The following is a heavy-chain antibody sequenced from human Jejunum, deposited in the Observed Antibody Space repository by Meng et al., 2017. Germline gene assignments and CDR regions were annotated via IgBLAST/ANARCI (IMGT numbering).Heavy chain of an antibody. Sequence: GESLKISCTASGFIFGDYALSWFRQASGKGLEWVGFIRMQSYGGTGQYAASVNGRFTISRDDSKSIAYLQMNSLRTEDTAVYYCSRLDVRKENAFDTWGQGTKVTVSS. CDR1: GFIFGDYA. CDR2: IRMQSYGGTG. J-gene: IGHJ3*02. V-gene: IGHV3-49*03. CDR3: SRLDVRKENAFDT. D-gene: IGHD3-10*01.